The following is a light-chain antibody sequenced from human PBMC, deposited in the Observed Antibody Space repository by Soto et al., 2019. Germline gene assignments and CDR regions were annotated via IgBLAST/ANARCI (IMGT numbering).Light chain of an antibody. Sequence: QSVLTQPPSASGSPGQSVTISCTGNSSDVGGYNYVSWYQQHPGKAPKLMIYEVSKRPSGVPDRFSGSKSGNTASLIVSGLQAEDEADYYCSSYAGSNNFVFGTGTKVTVL. CDR1: SSDVGGYNY. CDR3: SSYAGSNNFV. V-gene: IGLV2-8*01. J-gene: IGLJ1*01. CDR2: EVS.